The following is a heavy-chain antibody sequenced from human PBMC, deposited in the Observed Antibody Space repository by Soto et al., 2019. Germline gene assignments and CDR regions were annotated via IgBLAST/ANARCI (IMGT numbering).Heavy chain of an antibody. V-gene: IGHV3-33*06. Sequence: PGGSLRLSCAASGFTFGRHGMHWVRQAPGKGLEWVAVIGSDGVRDSYGDSVKGRFTISRDNSKNTLYLQMNSLRAEDTAVYYCAKGKAIAGTDYWGQGTLVTVSS. CDR3: AKGKAIAGTDY. CDR2: IGSDGVRD. J-gene: IGHJ4*02. D-gene: IGHD2-15*01. CDR1: GFTFGRHG.